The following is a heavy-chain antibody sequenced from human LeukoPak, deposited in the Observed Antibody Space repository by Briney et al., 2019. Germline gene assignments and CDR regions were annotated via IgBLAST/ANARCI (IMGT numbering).Heavy chain of an antibody. CDR2: LDQGGSDD. J-gene: IGHJ4*02. CDR1: GFTFSSYS. V-gene: IGHV3-7*03. D-gene: IGHD6-6*01. CDR3: AKWKYSNSGIDDY. Sequence: GGSLRLSCAASGFTFSSYSMTWVRQAPGKGLEWVANLDQGGSDDFYLDSVRGRFTISRDNSKNMLYLQMNSLRAEDTAVYYCAKWKYSNSGIDDYWGQGTLVTVSS.